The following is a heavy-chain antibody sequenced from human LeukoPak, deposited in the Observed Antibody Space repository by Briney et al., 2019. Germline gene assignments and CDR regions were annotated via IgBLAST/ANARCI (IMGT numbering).Heavy chain of an antibody. J-gene: IGHJ4*02. CDR2: INHSGST. CDR1: GGSFSGYY. Sequence: PSETLSLTCAVYGGSFSGYYWSWIRQPAGKGLEWIGEINHSGSTNYNPSLKSRVTISVDTSKNQFSLKLSSVTAADTAVYYCASLYDSSGYIDYWGQGTLVTVSS. V-gene: IGHV4-34*01. CDR3: ASLYDSSGYIDY. D-gene: IGHD3-22*01.